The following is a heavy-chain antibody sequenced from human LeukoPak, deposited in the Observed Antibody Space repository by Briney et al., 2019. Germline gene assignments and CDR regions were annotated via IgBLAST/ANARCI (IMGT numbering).Heavy chain of an antibody. D-gene: IGHD1-26*01. Sequence: ASVKVSCKASGYTFTGYYMHWVRQAPGQGLEWMGWINPNSGGTNYAQKFQGRVTMIRDTSISTAYMELSRLRSDDTAVYYCARARVEWELLLDYWGQGTLVTVSS. V-gene: IGHV1-2*02. CDR3: ARARVEWELLLDY. CDR2: INPNSGGT. CDR1: GYTFTGYY. J-gene: IGHJ4*02.